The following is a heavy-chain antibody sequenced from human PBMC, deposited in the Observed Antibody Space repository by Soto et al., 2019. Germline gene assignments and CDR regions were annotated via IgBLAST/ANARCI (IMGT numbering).Heavy chain of an antibody. Sequence: GGSLRLSCAASGFTFSSYWMHWVRQAPGKGLVWVSRINGDGTTTGYADFVKGRFSISRDSAKNTLYLQMNSLRAEDTAVYYCVRDLSVTTKFDYWGQGTLVTVSS. D-gene: IGHD4-17*01. CDR1: GFTFSSYW. J-gene: IGHJ4*02. CDR3: VRDLSVTTKFDY. CDR2: INGDGTTT. V-gene: IGHV3-74*01.